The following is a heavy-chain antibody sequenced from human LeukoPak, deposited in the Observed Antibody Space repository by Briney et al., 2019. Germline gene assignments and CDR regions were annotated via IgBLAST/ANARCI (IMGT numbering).Heavy chain of an antibody. J-gene: IGHJ4*02. V-gene: IGHV1-2*02. CDR2: INPNSGAT. Sequence: GASVKVSCKASGYTFTGYYMHWVRQAPGQGLEWMGWINPNSGATNYAQKFQGRVTMTRDTSISTAYMELSRLRSDDTAVYYCARAPAKFVVVPGGLDYWGQGTLVTVSS. D-gene: IGHD2-2*01. CDR1: GYTFTGYY. CDR3: ARAPAKFVVVPGGLDY.